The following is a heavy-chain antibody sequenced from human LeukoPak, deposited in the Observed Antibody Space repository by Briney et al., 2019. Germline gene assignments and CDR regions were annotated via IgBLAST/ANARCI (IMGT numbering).Heavy chain of an antibody. V-gene: IGHV1-46*01. CDR2: INPSGGST. D-gene: IGHD3-10*01. CDR3: ARDYYYGSGSYRF. Sequence: ASVKVSCKASGYTFTSYYMHWVRQAPGQGLEWMGIINPSGGSTSYAQKFQGRVTMTRDTSISTAYMELSRLKSDDTAVYYCARDYYYGSGSYRFWGQGTLVTVSS. J-gene: IGHJ4*02. CDR1: GYTFTSYY.